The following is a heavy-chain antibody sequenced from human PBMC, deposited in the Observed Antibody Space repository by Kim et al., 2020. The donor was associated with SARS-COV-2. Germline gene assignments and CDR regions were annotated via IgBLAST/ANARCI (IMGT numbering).Heavy chain of an antibody. Sequence: ASVKVSCKASGYTFTSYGISWVRQAPGQGLEWMGWISAYNGNTNYAQKLQGRVTMTTDTSTSTAYMELRSMRSDDTAVYYCARDDLSCSGDSCYGYYYYYGMDVWGQGTTVTVSS. CDR1: GYTFTSYG. CDR3: ARDDLSCSGDSCYGYYYYYGMDV. J-gene: IGHJ6*02. CDR2: ISAYNGNT. V-gene: IGHV1-18*01. D-gene: IGHD2-15*01.